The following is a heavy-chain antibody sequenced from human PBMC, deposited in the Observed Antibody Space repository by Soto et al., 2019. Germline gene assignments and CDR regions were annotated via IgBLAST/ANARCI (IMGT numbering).Heavy chain of an antibody. J-gene: IGHJ4*02. CDR1: AFTFSSYA. V-gene: IGHV3-64D*06. CDR3: VKDVSLPGSLSFDI. Sequence: GGSLRLSCSASAFTFSSYAMHWVRQAPGKGLEWLSGLTRRGGIKFYADSVEARITTSRDNTNYTLEIQMTRLRAEDTAAYYRVKDVSLPGSLSFDIWGRGTLVTVSS. CDR2: LTRRGGIK. D-gene: IGHD1-26*01.